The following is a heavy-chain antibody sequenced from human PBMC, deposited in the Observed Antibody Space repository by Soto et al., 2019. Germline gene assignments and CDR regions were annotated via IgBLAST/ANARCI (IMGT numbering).Heavy chain of an antibody. Sequence: AGGSLRLSCSASGFTSNTFAMHWVRQTPGKGLEFVSAISSNGGNTYYADSVKGRFAISRDNSKNTLYLQMYSLRPEDTALYYCVKEGYMRSDWYGQFDCWGQGTLVTVSS. J-gene: IGHJ4*02. CDR2: ISSNGGNT. V-gene: IGHV3-64D*06. CDR3: VKEGYMRSDWYGQFDC. CDR1: GFTSNTFA. D-gene: IGHD6-19*01.